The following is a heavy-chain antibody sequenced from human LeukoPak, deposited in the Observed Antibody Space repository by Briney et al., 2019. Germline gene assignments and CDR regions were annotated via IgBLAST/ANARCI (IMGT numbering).Heavy chain of an antibody. CDR2: ISSSSSYI. Sequence: PGGSLRLSCAASGFTFSSYGVNWVRQAPGQGLEWVSSISSSSSYIYYADSVKGRFTISRDNSKNTLYLQMNSLRAEDTAVYYCARSGVYCSSTSCQTTFDYWDQGTLVTVSS. D-gene: IGHD2-2*01. CDR3: ARSGVYCSSTSCQTTFDY. V-gene: IGHV3-21*01. CDR1: GFTFSSYG. J-gene: IGHJ4*02.